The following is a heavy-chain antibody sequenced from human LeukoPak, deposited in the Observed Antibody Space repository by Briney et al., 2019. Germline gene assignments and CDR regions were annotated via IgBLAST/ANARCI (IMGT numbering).Heavy chain of an antibody. Sequence: ASVKVSCKASGYSFTNYDINWVRQATGQGLEWMGWMNPKSGDTGYSQKFQGRVFITRDTSINTAYMELSSLGSDDTAVYYCARDYYGSGSYLDYWGQGTLVTVSS. CDR3: ARDYYGSGSYLDY. CDR2: MNPKSGDT. D-gene: IGHD3-10*01. CDR1: GYSFTNYD. V-gene: IGHV1-8*03. J-gene: IGHJ4*02.